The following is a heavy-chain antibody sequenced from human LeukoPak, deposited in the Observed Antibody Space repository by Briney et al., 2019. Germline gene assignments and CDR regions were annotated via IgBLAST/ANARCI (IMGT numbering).Heavy chain of an antibody. J-gene: IGHJ4*02. V-gene: IGHV1-8*03. D-gene: IGHD6-19*01. CDR3: AIGAVGFDY. Sequence: ASVKVSCKASGYTFTGYYIHWVRQASGQGLEWMGWINPNSDNTGYAQKFQGRVTITRNTSIRTAYMELSSLRSEDTAVYYCAIGAVGFDYWGQGTLVTVSS. CDR1: GYTFTGYY. CDR2: INPNSDNT.